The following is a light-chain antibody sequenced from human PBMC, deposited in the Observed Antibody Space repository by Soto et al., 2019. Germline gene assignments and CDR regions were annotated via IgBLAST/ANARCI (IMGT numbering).Light chain of an antibody. Sequence: QSALTQPASVSGSIGQSITISCTGTSSDVGGYNYVSWYQQYPGKAPRVMIYEVSIRPSGVSTRFSGSKSGNTASLCISGLQAEDEAEYYCSSYRRSSTVVFGGGTQLTVL. CDR3: SSYRRSSTVV. CDR2: EVS. CDR1: SSDVGGYNY. V-gene: IGLV2-14*01. J-gene: IGLJ3*02.